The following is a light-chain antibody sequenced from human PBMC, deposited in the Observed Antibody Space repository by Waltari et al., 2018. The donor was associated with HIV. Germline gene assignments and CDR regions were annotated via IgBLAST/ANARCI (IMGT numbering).Light chain of an antibody. CDR2: AAS. CDR1: QSTSSY. J-gene: IGKJ1*01. Sequence: DLQMTQSPSSLSASVGDRVTITCRASQSTSSYLNWYQQKPGKAPKLLIYAASSLQSGVPSRFSGSGSGTDFTLTISSLQPEDFATYYCQQTYSTPPTFGQGTKVEIK. V-gene: IGKV1-39*01. CDR3: QQTYSTPPT.